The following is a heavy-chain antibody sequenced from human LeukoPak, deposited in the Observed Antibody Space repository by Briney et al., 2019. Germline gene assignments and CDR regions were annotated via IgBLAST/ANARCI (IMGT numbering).Heavy chain of an antibody. CDR3: AKDAHVLMVYAGGDYFDY. CDR2: ISGSGGST. CDR1: GFTFSSYA. D-gene: IGHD2-8*01. V-gene: IGHV3-23*01. Sequence: GGSLRLSCAASGFTFSSYAMSWARQAPGKGLEWVSAISGSGGSTYYADSVKGRFTISRDNSKNTLYLQMNSLRAEDTAVYYCAKDAHVLMVYAGGDYFDYWGQGTLVTVSS. J-gene: IGHJ4*02.